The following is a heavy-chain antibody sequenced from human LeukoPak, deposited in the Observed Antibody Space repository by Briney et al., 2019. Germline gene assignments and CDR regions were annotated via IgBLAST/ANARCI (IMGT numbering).Heavy chain of an antibody. Sequence: SETLSLTCTVSGGSVSSGSYYWSWIRQPPGKGLEWIGYIYYSGSTNYNPSLKSRVTISVDTSKNQFSLKLSSVTAADTAVYYCARVDVVGVRYFDYWGQGTLVTVSS. D-gene: IGHD1-26*01. CDR1: GGSVSSGSYY. CDR3: ARVDVVGVRYFDY. V-gene: IGHV4-61*01. CDR2: IYYSGST. J-gene: IGHJ4*02.